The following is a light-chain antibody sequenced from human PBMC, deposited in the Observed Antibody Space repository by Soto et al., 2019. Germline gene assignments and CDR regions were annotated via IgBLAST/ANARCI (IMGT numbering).Light chain of an antibody. Sequence: SYELTQPPSVSVAPGQTARITCGGNNIGNKSVHWYQQKPGQAPVVVVYDDSDRPSGIPERFSGSNSGNTATLTISRVEAGDEADYYCQVWESSSDRNYVFATGTKVTVL. V-gene: IGLV3-21*02. CDR3: QVWESSSDRNYV. CDR2: DDS. J-gene: IGLJ1*01. CDR1: NIGNKS.